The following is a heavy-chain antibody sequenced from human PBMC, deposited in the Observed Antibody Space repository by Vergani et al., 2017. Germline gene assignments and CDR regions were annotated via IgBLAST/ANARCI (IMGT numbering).Heavy chain of an antibody. J-gene: IGHJ5*02. CDR1: GFTFSNAW. CDR2: IKSKTDGGTT. D-gene: IGHD3-22*01. Sequence: EVQLVESGGGLVKPGGSLRLSCAASGFTFSNAWMSWVRQAPGKGLEWVGRIKSKTDGGTTDYAAPVKGRFTISRDDSKNTLDLQMNSLKTEDTAVYYCTTEHYYDSSGYYYPEWFDPWGQGTLVTVSS. CDR3: TTEHYYDSSGYYYPEWFDP. V-gene: IGHV3-15*01.